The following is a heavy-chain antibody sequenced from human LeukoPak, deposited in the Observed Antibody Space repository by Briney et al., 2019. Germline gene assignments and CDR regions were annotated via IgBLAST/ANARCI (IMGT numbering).Heavy chain of an antibody. V-gene: IGHV6-1*01. Sequence: SQTLSLTCAISGDSVSSNSTAWNWIRQSPSRGLEWLGRAYYRSKWYDDYAVSVQSRITINPDTSKNQFSLQLNSVTPEDTAVYYCSRGDTMDVWGQGTTVTVSS. CDR2: AYYRSKWYD. J-gene: IGHJ6*02. CDR3: SRGDTMDV. CDR1: GDSVSSNSTA.